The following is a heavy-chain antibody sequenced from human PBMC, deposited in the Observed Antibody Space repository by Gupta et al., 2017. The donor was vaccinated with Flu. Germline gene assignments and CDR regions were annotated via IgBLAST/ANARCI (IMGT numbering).Heavy chain of an antibody. CDR3: ARVRHGTSSGWADY. J-gene: IGHJ4*02. Sequence: RQPEGKGLWWVSSISSVGTYIGDEESLKGRFNISRENAKKALYLQMSSLRADDTAMDYCARVRHGTSSGWADYWGQGTLVTVSS. V-gene: IGHV3-21*01. CDR2: ISSVGTYI. D-gene: IGHD6-19*01.